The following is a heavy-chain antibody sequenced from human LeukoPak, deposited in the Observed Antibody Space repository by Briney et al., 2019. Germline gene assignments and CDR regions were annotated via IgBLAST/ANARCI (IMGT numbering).Heavy chain of an antibody. J-gene: IGHJ4*02. CDR1: GYSISSGYY. CDR2: ISGSGGST. CDR3: ARVDSNIAARRSGFDY. V-gene: IGHV3-23*01. Sequence: PSETLSLICTVSGYSISSGYYWGWVRQPPGKGLEWVSAISGSGGSTYYADSVKGRFTISRDNSKNTLYLQMNSLRAEDTAVYYCARVDSNIAARRSGFDYWGQGTLVTVSS. D-gene: IGHD6-6*01.